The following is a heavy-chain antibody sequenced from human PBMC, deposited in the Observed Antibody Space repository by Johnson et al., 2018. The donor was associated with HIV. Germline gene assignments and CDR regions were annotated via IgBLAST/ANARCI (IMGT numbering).Heavy chain of an antibody. CDR1: GFIFSSYG. Sequence: QVQLVESGGGVVQPGRSLRLSCAASGFIFSSYGMHWVRQAPGKGLEWVAVISYDGTNKYYADSVKGRFTISRDDSKNTLYLQMNSLRAEDTAVYYCAKVCYSGSYLDVFDIWGLGTMVTVSS. V-gene: IGHV3-30*18. D-gene: IGHD1-26*01. CDR3: AKVCYSGSYLDVFDI. CDR2: ISYDGTNK. J-gene: IGHJ3*02.